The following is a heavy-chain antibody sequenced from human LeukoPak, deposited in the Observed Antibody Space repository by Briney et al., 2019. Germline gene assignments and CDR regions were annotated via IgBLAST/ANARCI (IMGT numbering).Heavy chain of an antibody. CDR2: INTDGSST. J-gene: IGHJ2*01. V-gene: IGHV3-74*01. CDR3: AKPNVEMATIEGYWYFDL. D-gene: IGHD5-24*01. CDR1: GLTFSNYW. Sequence: GGSLRLSCAASGLTFSNYWMHWVRRAPGKGLVWVSRINTDGSSTSYADSVKGRFTISRDNAKNTLYLQMNSLRAEDTAVYYCAKPNVEMATIEGYWYFDLWGRGTLVTVSS.